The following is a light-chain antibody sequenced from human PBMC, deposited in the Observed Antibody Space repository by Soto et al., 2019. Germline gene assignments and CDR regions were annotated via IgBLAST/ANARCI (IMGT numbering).Light chain of an antibody. CDR2: GAS. V-gene: IGKV3-15*01. Sequence: EIVMTQSPATLSVSPGERATLSCRASQSVSNNLAWYQKKPGQAPRLLIYGASTRATGLPARFSGGGSGTEFTLTISSLQSEDFAVYYCQQYNNWWTFGQGTRVEIK. CDR1: QSVSNN. CDR3: QQYNNWWT. J-gene: IGKJ1*01.